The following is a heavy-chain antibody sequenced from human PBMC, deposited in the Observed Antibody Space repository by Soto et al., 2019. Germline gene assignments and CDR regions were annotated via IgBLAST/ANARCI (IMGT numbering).Heavy chain of an antibody. V-gene: IGHV1-2*02. CDR3: AKDLTRQLAYWLDP. D-gene: IGHD6-6*01. Sequence: GASVKVSCKASGFSFTGYYIHWLRQAPGQGLEWTGWINAHSGGTEYAQKFQGRVTLTRDTSIATAYLTLTSLTSDDTALYYCAKDLTRQLAYWLDPWGQGPQVTVSS. CDR1: GFSFTGYY. CDR2: INAHSGGT. J-gene: IGHJ5*02.